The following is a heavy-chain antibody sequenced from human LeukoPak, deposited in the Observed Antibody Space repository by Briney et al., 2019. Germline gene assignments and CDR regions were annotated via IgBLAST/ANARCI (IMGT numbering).Heavy chain of an antibody. D-gene: IGHD3-10*01. CDR2: IYHSGST. CDR1: GGSISGYY. V-gene: IGHV4-34*01. Sequence: KPSETLSLTCAVYGGSISGYYWSWIRPPPGEGLEWIGEIYHSGSTNYKPSLKSRVTISVDTSKNHLSLKLSSVTAADTAVYYCGGGGGGSGSNVILPRFDPWGQGTLVTVSS. CDR3: GGGGGGSGSNVILPRFDP. J-gene: IGHJ5*02.